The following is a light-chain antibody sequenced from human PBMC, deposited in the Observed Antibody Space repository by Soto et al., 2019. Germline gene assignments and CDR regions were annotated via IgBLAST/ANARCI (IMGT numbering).Light chain of an antibody. CDR1: QSVTSNY. CDR3: QQYGIASWT. J-gene: IGKJ1*01. V-gene: IGKV3-20*01. CDR2: GAS. Sequence: PGTLSLSPGERATLSCRASQSVTSNYLAWYQQKPGQAPRLLIYGASNRATGIPGRFSGSGSGTDFIFTISRLEPEELAVYDCQQYGIASWTVGQGTKGEIK.